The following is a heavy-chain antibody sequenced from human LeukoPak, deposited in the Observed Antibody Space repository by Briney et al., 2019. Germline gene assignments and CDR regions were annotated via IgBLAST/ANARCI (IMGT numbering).Heavy chain of an antibody. D-gene: IGHD5-12*01. V-gene: IGHV3-48*04. Sequence: GGSLRLSCSASGFTFSAYTMNWVRQAPGQGLEWVSYISSGSSSVYYVDSVKGRFTISRDNAKNSLYLQMNSLRADDTAVYYCARPVDYNAGDYWGQGTLVTVSS. J-gene: IGHJ4*02. CDR2: ISSGSSSV. CDR3: ARPVDYNAGDY. CDR1: GFTFSAYT.